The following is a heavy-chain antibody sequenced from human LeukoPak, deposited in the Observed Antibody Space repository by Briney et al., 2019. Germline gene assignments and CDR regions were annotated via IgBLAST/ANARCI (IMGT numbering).Heavy chain of an antibody. Sequence: GGSLRLSCAASGFTFSSYSMNWVRQAPGKGLVWVSRINTDGSITNYADSVKGRFSISRDNAKNTLYLQMSSLRAEDTAVYYCARDRGPRTGFMVREAYDYWGQGTLVTVSS. J-gene: IGHJ4*02. V-gene: IGHV3-74*01. CDR1: GFTFSSYS. CDR3: ARDRGPRTGFMVREAYDY. D-gene: IGHD3-10*01. CDR2: INTDGSIT.